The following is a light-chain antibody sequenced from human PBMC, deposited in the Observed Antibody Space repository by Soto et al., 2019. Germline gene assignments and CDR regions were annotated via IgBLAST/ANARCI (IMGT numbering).Light chain of an antibody. CDR3: QVWDSSSAHAV. CDR1: NIGSKS. CDR2: DDS. V-gene: IGLV3-21*02. J-gene: IGLJ7*01. Sequence: SSELTQPPSVSVALGQTARITCGGNNIGSKSVHWYQQKPGQAPVLVVYDDSDRPSGITERFSGSNSGNTATLTISRVEAGDEADYYCQVWDSSSAHAVFGGGTQLTVL.